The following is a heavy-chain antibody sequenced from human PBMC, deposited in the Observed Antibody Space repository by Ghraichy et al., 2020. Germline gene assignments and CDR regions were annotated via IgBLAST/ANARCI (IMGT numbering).Heavy chain of an antibody. Sequence: GGSLRLSCAASGFIFSDSGMHWVRQASGKGLEWIGRIRDRANIYATAYAASVQVRFTISRDDTKNTAYLQMNSLKTDDRAVYFCIREILGAWGQGTLVTVSS. D-gene: IGHD7-27*01. CDR2: IRDRANIYAT. J-gene: IGHJ5*02. V-gene: IGHV3-73*01. CDR1: GFIFSDSG. CDR3: IREILGA.